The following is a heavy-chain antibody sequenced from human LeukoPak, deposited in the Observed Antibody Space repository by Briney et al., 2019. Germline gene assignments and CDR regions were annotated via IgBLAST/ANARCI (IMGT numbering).Heavy chain of an antibody. J-gene: IGHJ4*02. CDR2: FDPEDGET. Sequence: GASVKVSCKVSGYTLTELSMHWVRQAPGKGLEWMGGFDPEDGETICAQKFQGRVTMTEDTSTDTAYMELSSLRSEDTAVYYCATVFDSSGYYKHDYWGQGTLVTVSS. CDR1: GYTLTELS. V-gene: IGHV1-24*01. D-gene: IGHD3-22*01. CDR3: ATVFDSSGYYKHDY.